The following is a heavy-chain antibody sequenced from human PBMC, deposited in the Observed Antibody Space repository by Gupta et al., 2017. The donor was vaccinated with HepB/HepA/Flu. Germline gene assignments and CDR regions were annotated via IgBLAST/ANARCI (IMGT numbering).Heavy chain of an antibody. CDR3: AREVTVTYVNAFDI. V-gene: IGHV4-30-4*01. CDR1: GGSISSDDSS. J-gene: IGHJ3*02. D-gene: IGHD4-17*01. Sequence: QVQLQESGPGLVKPSQTLSLTCTVSGGSISSDDSSWSWIRQPPGKGLEWIGYIYYSGSTYYNPSLKSRVTISLDRSKNQFSLKLSSVTAADTAVYYCAREVTVTYVNAFDIWGQGTMVTVSS. CDR2: IYYSGST.